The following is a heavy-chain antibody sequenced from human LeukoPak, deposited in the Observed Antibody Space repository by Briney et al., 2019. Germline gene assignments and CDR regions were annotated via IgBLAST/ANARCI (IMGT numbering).Heavy chain of an antibody. J-gene: IGHJ6*03. CDR1: GGSISRSTHY. CDR2: MFYSGNP. V-gene: IGHV4-39*01. Sequence: SETLSLTCIVSGGSISRSTHYWGWIRQPPGKGLEWIGSMFYSGNPYYNLALKSRVTISVDTSKNQFSLKLSSVTAADTAVYYCARGRRDGYTLYYMDVWAKGTTVTISS. D-gene: IGHD5-24*01. CDR3: ARGRRDGYTLYYMDV.